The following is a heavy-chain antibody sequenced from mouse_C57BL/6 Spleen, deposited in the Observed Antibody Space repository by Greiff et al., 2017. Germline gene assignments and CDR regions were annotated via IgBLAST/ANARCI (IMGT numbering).Heavy chain of an antibody. CDR1: GYSITSGYY. J-gene: IGHJ4*01. D-gene: IGHD2-4*01. CDR2: ISYDGSN. Sequence: DVKLVESGPGLVKPSQSLSLTCSVTGYSITSGYYWNWIRQFPGNKLEWMGYISYDGSNNYNPSLKNRISITRDTSKNQFFLKLNSVTTEDTATYYCARDDYEEAMDYWGQGTSVTVSS. CDR3: ARDDYEEAMDY. V-gene: IGHV3-6*01.